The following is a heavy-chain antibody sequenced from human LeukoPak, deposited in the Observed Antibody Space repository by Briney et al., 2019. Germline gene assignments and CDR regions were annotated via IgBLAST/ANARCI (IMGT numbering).Heavy chain of an antibody. CDR2: ISSSGGST. Sequence: AGVSLRLSCAASGFTFTNNAMSWVRQAPGKGLELVSDISSSGGSTYYADSVKGRFTISRDNSKNTLYLQMDSLRAEDSAVYYCAKRPTSGYFAFDSWGQGTLVTVSS. V-gene: IGHV3-23*01. CDR1: GFTFTNNA. D-gene: IGHD3-22*01. J-gene: IGHJ4*02. CDR3: AKRPTSGYFAFDS.